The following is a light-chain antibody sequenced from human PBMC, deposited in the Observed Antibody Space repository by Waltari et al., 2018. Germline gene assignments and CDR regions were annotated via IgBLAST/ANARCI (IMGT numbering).Light chain of an antibody. J-gene: IGLJ3*02. Sequence: QSLLTQPPSISGAPGQWVTISCSGGSSNIGRNSVNWYEQVPGTAPKLLIFRSDQRPSGVSDRFSGSKSGTSASLTITGLLSADEADYICAAWDDSLNAWIFGGGTRLTVL. CDR3: AAWDDSLNAWI. CDR2: RSD. V-gene: IGLV1-44*01. CDR1: SSNIGRNS.